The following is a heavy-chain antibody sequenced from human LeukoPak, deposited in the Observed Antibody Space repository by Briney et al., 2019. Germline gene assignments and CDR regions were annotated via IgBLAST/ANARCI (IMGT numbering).Heavy chain of an antibody. CDR1: GGSFSGYY. CDR3: ARRVVVVPAAILQSRYFDL. Sequence: PSETLSLPCAVYGGSFSGYYWSWIRQPPGKGLEWIGENNHSGSTNYNPSLKSRVTISVDTSKNQFSLKLSSVTAADTAVYYCARRVVVVPAAILQSRYFDLWGRGTLVTVSS. V-gene: IGHV4-34*01. D-gene: IGHD2-2*01. CDR2: NNHSGST. J-gene: IGHJ2*01.